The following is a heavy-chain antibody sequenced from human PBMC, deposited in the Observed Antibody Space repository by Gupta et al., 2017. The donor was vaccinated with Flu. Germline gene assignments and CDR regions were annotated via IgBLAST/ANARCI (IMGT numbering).Heavy chain of an antibody. Sequence: KGLEWIGSIYYSGSTYYNPSLKSRVTISVDTSKNQFALKLSSVTAADTAVYYCARRGGYCSSTSCYDIKFDLWGRGTLVTVSS. CDR3: ARRGGYCSSTSCYDIKFDL. V-gene: IGHV4-39*01. J-gene: IGHJ2*01. D-gene: IGHD2-2*01. CDR2: IYYSGST.